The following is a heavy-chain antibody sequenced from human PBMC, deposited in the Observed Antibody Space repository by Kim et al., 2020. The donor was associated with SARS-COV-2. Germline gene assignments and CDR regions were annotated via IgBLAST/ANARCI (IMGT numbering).Heavy chain of an antibody. CDR1: GFTFGDYA. CDR3: SRALGLYYDSGSFSFFDY. Sequence: GGSLRLSCTVSGFTFGDYAMSWFRQAPGKGLEWVGFIRSKSYGGTTEYAASMKDRFTISRDDSKSIAYLQMNSLKTEDTAVYYCSRALGLYYDSGSFSFFDYWGQGTLVTVSS. D-gene: IGHD3-10*01. V-gene: IGHV3-49*03. CDR2: IRSKSYGGTT. J-gene: IGHJ4*02.